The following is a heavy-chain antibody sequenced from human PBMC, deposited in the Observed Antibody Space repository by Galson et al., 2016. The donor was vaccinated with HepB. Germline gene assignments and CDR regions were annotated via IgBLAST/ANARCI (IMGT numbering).Heavy chain of an antibody. CDR2: INAGNGNT. CDR1: GYTFTNYA. Sequence: SVKVSCKASGYTFTNYAMHWVRQAPGQRLEWMGWINAGNGNTKYSQKFQGRVTITRDTSASTAYMELSSPRSEDTAVYYCARASYYDSSGHDGVDSWGQGRMVPVAS. CDR3: ARASYYDSSGHDGVDS. V-gene: IGHV1-3*01. J-gene: IGHJ3*02. D-gene: IGHD3-22*01.